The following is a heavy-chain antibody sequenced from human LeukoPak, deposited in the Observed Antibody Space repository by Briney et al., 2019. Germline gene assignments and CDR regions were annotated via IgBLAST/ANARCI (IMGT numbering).Heavy chain of an antibody. CDR2: ISGSSSFI. Sequence: GGSLRLSCVASGFTFESYTINWVRQAPGMGLEWVSSISGSSSFINYADSVQGRVTISRDNAKNSVYLQMNRLRDEDTAVCYCARDPAGMTMLIHTYQYGMDVWGQGTTVTVSS. V-gene: IGHV3-21*01. CDR3: ARDPAGMTMLIHTYQYGMDV. J-gene: IGHJ6*02. D-gene: IGHD3-10*02. CDR1: GFTFESYT.